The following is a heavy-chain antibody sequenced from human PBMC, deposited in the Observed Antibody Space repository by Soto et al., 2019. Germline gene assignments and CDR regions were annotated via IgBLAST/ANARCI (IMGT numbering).Heavy chain of an antibody. Sequence: SVKVSCKAPGGTFSSYAISWVRQAPGQGLEWMGGIIPIFGTANYAQKFQGRVTITADESTSTAYMELSSLRSEDTAVYDCSRDSDWNDESGDAFDIWGQGTMVTVSS. CDR1: GGTFSSYA. CDR3: SRDSDWNDESGDAFDI. V-gene: IGHV1-69*13. CDR2: IIPIFGTA. J-gene: IGHJ3*02. D-gene: IGHD1-1*01.